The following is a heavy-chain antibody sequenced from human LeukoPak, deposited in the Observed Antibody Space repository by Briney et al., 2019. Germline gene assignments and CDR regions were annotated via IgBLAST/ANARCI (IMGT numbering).Heavy chain of an antibody. CDR3: ARANYYGSGKKDLDY. Sequence: ASVKVSCKASGYTFTTYDINWVRQATGQGLEWMGWMNPNSGNTGYAQKFQGRVTMTRNTSMSTAYMEVSSLRSEDTAVYYCARANYYGSGKKDLDYWGQGTLVTVSS. CDR2: MNPNSGNT. V-gene: IGHV1-8*01. D-gene: IGHD3-10*01. J-gene: IGHJ4*02. CDR1: GYTFTTYD.